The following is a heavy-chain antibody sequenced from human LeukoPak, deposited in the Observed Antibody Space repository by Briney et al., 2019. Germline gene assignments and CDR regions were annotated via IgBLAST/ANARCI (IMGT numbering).Heavy chain of an antibody. CDR3: AREDYSRGWLPDY. CDR1: GYTFTGYY. V-gene: IGHV1-2*02. J-gene: IGHJ4*02. CDR2: INPNSGGT. D-gene: IGHD6-19*01. Sequence: ASVKVSCKASGYTFTGYYMHWVRQAPGQGLEWMGWINPNSGGTNYAQKFQGRVTMTRDTSISTAYMELSRLRSDDTAVYYCAREDYSRGWLPDYWGQGTLVTVSS.